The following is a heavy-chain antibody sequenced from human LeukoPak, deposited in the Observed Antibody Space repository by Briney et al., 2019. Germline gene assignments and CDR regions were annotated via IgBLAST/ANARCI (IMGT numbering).Heavy chain of an antibody. CDR2: ISSSGSTI. CDR3: AKDYLRIAVAVDFDY. D-gene: IGHD6-19*01. J-gene: IGHJ4*02. V-gene: IGHV3-11*01. Sequence: GGSLRLSCAASGFTFSDYYMSWIRQAPGKGLEWVSYISSSGSTIYYADSVKGRFTISRDNSKNTLYLQMNSLRAEDTAVYYCAKDYLRIAVAVDFDYWGQGTLVTVSS. CDR1: GFTFSDYY.